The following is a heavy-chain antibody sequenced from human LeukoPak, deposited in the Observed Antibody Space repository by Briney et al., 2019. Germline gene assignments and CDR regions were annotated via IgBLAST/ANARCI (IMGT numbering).Heavy chain of an antibody. J-gene: IGHJ3*02. V-gene: IGHV3-15*01. CDR1: GFTFSNAW. CDR3: TTGFPI. Sequence: GGSLRLSCAASGFTFSNAWMSWVRQAPGKGLEWVGRIKSKPDGVTTDYAGPVKGRFTISRDDSKNTLYLQMTSLKTEDTAVYYCTTGFPIWGEGTMVTVSS. CDR2: IKSKPDGVTT. D-gene: IGHD3-10*01.